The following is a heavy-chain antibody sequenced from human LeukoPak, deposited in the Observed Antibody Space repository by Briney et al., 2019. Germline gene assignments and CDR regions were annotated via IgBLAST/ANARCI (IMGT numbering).Heavy chain of an antibody. V-gene: IGHV3-74*01. Sequence: GGSLRLSCAATGFTFSNYWMHWVRQAPGKGLVWVSRINPDGGRISYADSVQGRFTISRDNAKNTVYLQMSSLRAEDTAVYYCARVLTGSWDWFDPWGQGTLVTVSS. CDR3: ARVLTGSWDWFDP. CDR2: INPDGGRI. D-gene: IGHD2-8*02. CDR1: GFTFSNYW. J-gene: IGHJ5*02.